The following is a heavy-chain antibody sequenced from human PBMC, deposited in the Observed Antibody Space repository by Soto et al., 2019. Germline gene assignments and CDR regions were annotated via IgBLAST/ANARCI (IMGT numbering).Heavy chain of an antibody. CDR2: INHSGST. D-gene: IGHD6-13*01. Sequence: SETLSLTCAVYGGSFSGYYWSWIRQPPGKGLEWIGEINHSGSTNYNPSLKSRVTISVDTSKHQFSLKLSSVTAADTAVYYCARVEGSWYAFDIWGQGTMVTVSS. J-gene: IGHJ3*02. V-gene: IGHV4-34*01. CDR3: ARVEGSWYAFDI. CDR1: GGSFSGYY.